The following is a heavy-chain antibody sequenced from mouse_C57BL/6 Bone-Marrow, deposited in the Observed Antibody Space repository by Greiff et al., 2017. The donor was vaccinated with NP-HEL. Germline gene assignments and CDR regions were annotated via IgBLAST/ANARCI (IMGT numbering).Heavy chain of an antibody. CDR2: IFPGSGST. CDR1: GYTFTDYY. D-gene: IGHD2-3*01. V-gene: IGHV1-75*01. Sequence: QVHVKQSGPELVKPGASVKISCKASGYTFTDYYINWVKQRPGQGLEWIGWIFPGSGSTYYNEKFKGKATLTVDKSSSTAYMLLSSLTSEDSAVYFCAKGGYDGHWYFDVWGTGTTVTVSS. J-gene: IGHJ1*03. CDR3: AKGGYDGHWYFDV.